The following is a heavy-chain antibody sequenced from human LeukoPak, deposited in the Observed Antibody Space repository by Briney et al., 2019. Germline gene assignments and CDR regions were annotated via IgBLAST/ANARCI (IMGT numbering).Heavy chain of an antibody. J-gene: IGHJ4*02. CDR1: GFTFSSYA. Sequence: GGSLRLSCAASGFTFSSYAMSWVRQAPGKGLEWVSAISGSGGSTYYADSVRGRFTISRDNSKNTLYLQMNSLRAEDTAVYYCAKDYRNRYGYHFHYWGQGTLVTVSS. V-gene: IGHV3-23*01. CDR3: AKDYRNRYGYHFHY. CDR2: ISGSGGST. D-gene: IGHD5-18*01.